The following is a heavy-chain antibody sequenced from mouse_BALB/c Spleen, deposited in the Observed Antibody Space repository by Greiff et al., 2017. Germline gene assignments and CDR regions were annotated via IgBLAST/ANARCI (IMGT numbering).Heavy chain of an antibody. CDR2: IDPSDSYT. V-gene: IGHV1S126*01. J-gene: IGHJ2*01. CDR1: GYTFTSYW. Sequence: QVQPQQPGAELVKPGASVKTSCKASGYTFTSYWMNWVKQRPGQGLEWIGEIDPSDSYTNNNQKFKDKATLTVDKSSSTAYMQLSSLTSEDSAVYYCARAGSRYFDYWGQGTTLTVSS. CDR3: ARAGSRYFDY.